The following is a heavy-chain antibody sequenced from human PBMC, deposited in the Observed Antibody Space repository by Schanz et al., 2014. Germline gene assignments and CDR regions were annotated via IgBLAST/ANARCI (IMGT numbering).Heavy chain of an antibody. CDR2: MYINSGST. CDR3: ARDGGRDGYNLAFDV. D-gene: IGHD5-12*01. V-gene: IGHV3-66*01. Sequence: EVQLVESGGGLVQRGGSLRLSCAASGFTVNTNYMSWVRQAPGKGLEWISSMYINSGSTQYADSVKGRFIISRDSSKNTLFLQMNSLRAEDTAVYFCARDGGRDGYNLAFDVWGQGTLVTVSS. CDR1: GFTVNTNY. J-gene: IGHJ3*01.